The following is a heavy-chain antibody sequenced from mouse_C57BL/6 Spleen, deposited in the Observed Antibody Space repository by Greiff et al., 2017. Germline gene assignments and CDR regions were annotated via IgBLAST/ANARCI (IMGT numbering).Heavy chain of an antibody. J-gene: IGHJ2*01. V-gene: IGHV2-5*01. CDR3: AKNGIYDFDY. CDR2: IWRGGST. Sequence: QVQLKESGPGLVQPSPSLSITCTVSGFSLTSYGVHWVRQSPGKGLEWLGVIWRGGSTDYNAAFMSRLSLTKDNSKSQVFFKMNSLPADDTAIYCCAKNGIYDFDYWGQGTTLTVSS. CDR1: GFSLTSYG. D-gene: IGHD1-1*01.